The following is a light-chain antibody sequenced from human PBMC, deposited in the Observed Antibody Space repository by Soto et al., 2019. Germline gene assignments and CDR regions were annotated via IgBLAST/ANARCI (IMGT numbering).Light chain of an antibody. CDR3: QQYGSSPLYT. Sequence: EIVLTQSPGTLSLSPGERDTLSCRASQSVSSSYLAWYQQKPGQAPRLLIYGASSRAAGIPDRFSGSWSGTDFTLTISRLEPEDFAVYYCQQYGSSPLYTFGQGTRLEIK. CDR2: GAS. CDR1: QSVSSSY. V-gene: IGKV3-20*01. J-gene: IGKJ5*01.